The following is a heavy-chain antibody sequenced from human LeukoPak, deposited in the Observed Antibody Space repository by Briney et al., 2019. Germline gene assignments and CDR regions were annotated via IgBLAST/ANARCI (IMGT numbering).Heavy chain of an antibody. D-gene: IGHD3-22*01. CDR1: GGSISSSSYY. Sequence: SETLSLTCTVSGGSISSSSYYWGWIRQPPGKGLEWIGSIYYSGSTYYNPSLKSRVTISVDTSKNQFSLKLSSVTAADTAVYYCARDSSGFDYWGRGTLVTVSS. J-gene: IGHJ4*02. V-gene: IGHV4-39*07. CDR3: ARDSSGFDY. CDR2: IYYSGST.